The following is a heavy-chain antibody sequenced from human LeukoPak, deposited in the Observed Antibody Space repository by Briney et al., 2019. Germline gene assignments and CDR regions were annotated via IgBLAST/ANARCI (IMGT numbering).Heavy chain of an antibody. CDR2: IYYSGST. CDR1: GFTVSSNY. J-gene: IGHJ3*02. D-gene: IGHD3-3*01. CDR3: AREQRLDFWSGYWAFDI. Sequence: GSLRLSCAASGFTVSSNYMSWIRQPPGKGLEWIGSIYYSGSTYYNPSLKSRVTISVDTSKNQFSLKLSSVTAADTAVYYCAREQRLDFWSGYWAFDIWGQGTMVTVSS. V-gene: IGHV4-39*07.